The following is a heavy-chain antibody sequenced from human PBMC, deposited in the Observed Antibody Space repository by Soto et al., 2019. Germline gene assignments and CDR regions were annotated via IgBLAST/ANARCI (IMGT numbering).Heavy chain of an antibody. D-gene: IGHD6-13*01. CDR3: ARYRREAVAGYTLDN. CDR1: GGSISSNY. V-gene: IGHV4-59*01. CDR2: VYNSGST. J-gene: IGHJ4*02. Sequence: SETLSLTCTVSGGSISSNYWTWIRQPPGKGLEWIGYVYNSGSTSYNPSLKSRVTISEDTSKSQFSLKVNSMTAADTAVYCCARYRREAVAGYTLDNWGQGILVTVS.